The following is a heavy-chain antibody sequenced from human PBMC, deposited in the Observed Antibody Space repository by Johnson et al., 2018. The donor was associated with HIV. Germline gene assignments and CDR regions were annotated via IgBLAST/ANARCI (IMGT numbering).Heavy chain of an antibody. D-gene: IGHD6-13*01. CDR2: IRYDGSNK. V-gene: IGHV3-30*02. J-gene: IGHJ3*02. CDR1: GFTFSSYG. Sequence: QVQLVESGGGVVQPGGSLRLSCAASGFTFSSYGMHWVRQAPGKGLEWVAFIRYDGSNKYYADSVKGRFTISRDNSKNTLYLQMNSLRTADTAVYYCARLTGQQLVPRGGAFDIWGQGTMVTVSS. CDR3: ARLTGQQLVPRGGAFDI.